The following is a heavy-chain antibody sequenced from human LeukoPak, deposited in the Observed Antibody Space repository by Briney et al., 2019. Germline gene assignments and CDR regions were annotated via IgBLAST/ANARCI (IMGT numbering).Heavy chain of an antibody. D-gene: IGHD3-3*01. CDR1: GGSISSYY. Sequence: KPSETLSLTCTVSGGSISSYYWSWIRQPPGKGLEWIGYIYYSGSTNYNPSLKSRVIISVDTSKNQFSLKLSSVTAADTAVYYCASAYDFWTTFDYWGQGTLVTVSS. V-gene: IGHV4-59*01. CDR3: ASAYDFWTTFDY. J-gene: IGHJ4*02. CDR2: IYYSGST.